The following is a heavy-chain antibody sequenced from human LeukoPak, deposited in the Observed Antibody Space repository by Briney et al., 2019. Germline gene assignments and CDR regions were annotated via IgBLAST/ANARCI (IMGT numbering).Heavy chain of an antibody. CDR2: ISGSGGST. CDR3: AKVRGSSSWKRKYYFDY. J-gene: IGHJ4*02. D-gene: IGHD6-13*01. CDR1: GFTFSSYA. Sequence: EESLRLSCAASGFTFSSYAMSWVRQAPGKGLKWVSAISGSGGSTYYADSVKGRFTISRDNSKNTLYPQMNGLRAEDTPVYYCAKVRGSSSWKRKYYFDYWGQGTLVTVSS. V-gene: IGHV3-23*01.